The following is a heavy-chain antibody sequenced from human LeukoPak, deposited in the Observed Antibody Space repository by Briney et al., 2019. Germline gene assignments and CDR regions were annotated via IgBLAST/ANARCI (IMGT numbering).Heavy chain of an antibody. J-gene: IGHJ4*02. CDR1: GGSVSDINYC. V-gene: IGHV4-61*01. Sequence: PSETLSLTCTVSGGSVSDINYCWSWIRQPPGKGLEWIGYVSYSGNTKYNPSLKSRVTMSVDTSKNQFSLKLSSVTAADTAVYYCARIDRAVAGTIDYWGQGTLVTVSS. CDR2: VSYSGNT. D-gene: IGHD6-19*01. CDR3: ARIDRAVAGTIDY.